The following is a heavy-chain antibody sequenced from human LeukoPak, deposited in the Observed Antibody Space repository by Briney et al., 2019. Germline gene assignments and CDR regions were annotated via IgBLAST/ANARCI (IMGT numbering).Heavy chain of an antibody. CDR3: AREGNDYDIGY. V-gene: IGHV4-39*07. Sequence: SETLSLTCTVSGGSISSSSYYWGWIRQPPGKGLEWIGSIYYSGSTYYNPSLKSRVTISVDTSKNQFSLKLSSVTAADTAVYYCAREGNDYDIGYWGQGTLVTVSS. CDR1: GGSISSSSYY. D-gene: IGHD4-17*01. CDR2: IYYSGST. J-gene: IGHJ4*02.